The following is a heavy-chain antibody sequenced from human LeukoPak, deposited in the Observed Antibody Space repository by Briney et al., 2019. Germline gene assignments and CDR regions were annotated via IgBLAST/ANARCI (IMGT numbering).Heavy chain of an antibody. CDR1: GFTFSSYG. V-gene: IGHV3-30*19. D-gene: IGHD3-22*01. Sequence: PGRSLRLSCAASGFTFSSYGMHWVRQAPGKGLEWVAVISYDGSNKYYADSVKGRFTISRDNSKNTLYLQMNSLRAEDTAVYYCASALYDSSGYYFSYWGQGTLVTVSS. J-gene: IGHJ4*02. CDR2: ISYDGSNK. CDR3: ASALYDSSGYYFSY.